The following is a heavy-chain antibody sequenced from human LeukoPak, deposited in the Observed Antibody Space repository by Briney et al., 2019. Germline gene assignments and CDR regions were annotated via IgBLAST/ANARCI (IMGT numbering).Heavy chain of an antibody. J-gene: IGHJ6*02. V-gene: IGHV1-2*02. Sequence: ASXXXXCXAXXYXXTDYYLHXVRQAPGQGLEWMGWINPKSGGTNYAQKFQGRVTMTRDTSISTAYMELSRLTSDDTAVYSCARDLGDSNNYYYHGMDVWGQGTTVTVSS. CDR2: INPKSGGT. CDR3: ARDLGDSNNYYYHGMDV. D-gene: IGHD2-8*01. CDR1: XYXXTDYY.